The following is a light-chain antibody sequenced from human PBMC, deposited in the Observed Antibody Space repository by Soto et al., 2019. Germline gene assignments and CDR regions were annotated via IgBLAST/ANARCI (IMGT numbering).Light chain of an antibody. J-gene: IGKJ5*01. Sequence: EIVLKQSPVTLALSPGEGATLSSSASQSVSSYLAWYHQKPGQAPRLRIYDASTTATGIPARFSGGGSGTDFTLTIDNLEPEDFAIYYCQQRSNWPPITFGQGTRLENK. CDR2: DAS. CDR3: QQRSNWPPIT. CDR1: QSVSSY. V-gene: IGKV3-11*01.